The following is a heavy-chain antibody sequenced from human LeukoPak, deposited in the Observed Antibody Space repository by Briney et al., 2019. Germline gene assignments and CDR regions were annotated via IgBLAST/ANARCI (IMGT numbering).Heavy chain of an antibody. CDR1: GGSFSGYY. D-gene: IGHD3-10*01. Sequence: SETLSLTCAVYGGSFSGYYWSWIRQPPGKGLEWIGEINHSGSTNYNPSLKSRVTISVDTSKNQFSLKLSSVTAADTAVYYCAGVGYYGSDYWGQGTLVTVSS. J-gene: IGHJ4*02. CDR2: INHSGST. CDR3: AGVGYYGSDY. V-gene: IGHV4-34*01.